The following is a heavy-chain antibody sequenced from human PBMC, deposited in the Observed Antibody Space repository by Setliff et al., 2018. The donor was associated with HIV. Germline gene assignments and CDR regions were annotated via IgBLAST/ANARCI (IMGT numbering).Heavy chain of an antibody. CDR3: ARDGCDGNRCYLYNWFDP. Sequence: GASVKVSCKASGYTFSSHSIHWVRQAPGQGFEWMGWINAGNGNTKFSQRFQSRITITRDTSASTVFMDLSSLTSEDTAVYYCARDGCDGNRCYLYNWFDPWGQGTLVTVS. V-gene: IGHV1-3*01. CDR2: INAGNGNT. CDR1: GYTFSSHS. J-gene: IGHJ5*02. D-gene: IGHD2-15*01.